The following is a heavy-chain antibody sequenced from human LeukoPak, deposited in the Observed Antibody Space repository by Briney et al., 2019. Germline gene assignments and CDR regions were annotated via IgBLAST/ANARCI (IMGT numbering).Heavy chain of an antibody. CDR3: ARVGRSWXWGNWFDS. CDR1: GGSLSNYY. J-gene: IGHJ5*01. CDR2: IYYSGIT. Sequence: SETLSLTCSVSGGSLSNYYWSWIRQPPGKGLEWIGKIYYSGITRYSPSLESRVTISVDTSKNQFSLMLTSVTAADTAVYYCARVGRSWXWGNWFDSXXXXTXXXVSS. D-gene: IGHD1-7*01. V-gene: IGHV4-59*01.